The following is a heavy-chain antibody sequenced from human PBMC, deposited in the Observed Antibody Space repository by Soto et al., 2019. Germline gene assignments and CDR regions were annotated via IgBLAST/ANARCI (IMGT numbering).Heavy chain of an antibody. D-gene: IGHD3-10*01. Sequence: GGSLRLSCAASGFTFSSYAMSWVRQAPGKGLEWVSAISGSGGSTYYADSVKGRFTISRDNSKNTLYLQMNSLRAEDTAVYYCAKKKGRVRGVTDAFDIWGQGTMVTVSS. CDR2: ISGSGGST. CDR1: GFTFSSYA. V-gene: IGHV3-23*01. J-gene: IGHJ3*02. CDR3: AKKKGRVRGVTDAFDI.